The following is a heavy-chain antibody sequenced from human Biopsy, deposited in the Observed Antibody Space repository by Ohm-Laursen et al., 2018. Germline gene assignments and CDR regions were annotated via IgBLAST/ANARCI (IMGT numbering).Heavy chain of an antibody. CDR2: IYPGGGT. CDR1: GDSIRNYY. Sequence: TLSLTCTVSGDSIRNYYWSWIRQAARKGLEWIGRIYPGGGTIYNPSLKSRVTMSVDTSKNHFSLNLNSVTAADTAVYYCAGIVLGPTNDAFDIWGQGTMVTVSS. CDR3: AGIVLGPTNDAFDI. V-gene: IGHV4-4*07. D-gene: IGHD1-26*01. J-gene: IGHJ3*02.